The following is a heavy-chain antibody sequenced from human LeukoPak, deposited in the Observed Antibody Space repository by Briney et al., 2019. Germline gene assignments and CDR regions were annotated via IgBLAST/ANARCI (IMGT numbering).Heavy chain of an antibody. Sequence: GGSLRLSCAASGFTFNTYGMHWLRQSPGKGLEWLAVMWYDSSNKYYADSVKGRFSISRDNSKNSLYLQMNSLRAEDTAVYYCAREITMIRGAPLGWFDPWGQGTPVTVSS. CDR3: AREITMIRGAPLGWFDP. CDR2: MWYDSSNK. J-gene: IGHJ5*02. V-gene: IGHV3-33*01. CDR1: GFTFNTYG. D-gene: IGHD3-10*01.